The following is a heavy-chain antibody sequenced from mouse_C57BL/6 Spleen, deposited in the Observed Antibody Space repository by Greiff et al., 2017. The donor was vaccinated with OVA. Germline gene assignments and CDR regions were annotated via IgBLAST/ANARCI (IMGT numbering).Heavy chain of an antibody. CDR1: GYTFTSYW. D-gene: IGHD2-3*01. CDR3: ARSDGYDAMDY. V-gene: IGHV1-69*01. Sequence: QVQLQQPGAELVMPGASVKLSCKASGYTFTSYWMHWVKQRPGQGLEWIGEIDPSDSYTNYNQKFKGKSTLTVDKSSSTAYMQLSSLTSEDSAVHYCARSDGYDAMDYWGQGTSVTVSS. CDR2: IDPSDSYT. J-gene: IGHJ4*01.